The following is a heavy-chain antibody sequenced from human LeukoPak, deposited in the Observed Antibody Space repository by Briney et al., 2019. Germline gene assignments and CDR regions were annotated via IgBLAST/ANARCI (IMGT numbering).Heavy chain of an antibody. CDR2: IYHSGST. D-gene: IGHD2-15*01. Sequence: SETLSLTCTVSGGSISSGDYYWSWIRQPPGKGLEWIGEIYHSGSTNYNPSLKSRVTISVDKSKNQFSLKLSSVTAADTAVYYCARALNTLRIDYWGQGTLVTVSS. V-gene: IGHV4-30-4*01. CDR1: GGSISSGDYY. J-gene: IGHJ4*02. CDR3: ARALNTLRIDY.